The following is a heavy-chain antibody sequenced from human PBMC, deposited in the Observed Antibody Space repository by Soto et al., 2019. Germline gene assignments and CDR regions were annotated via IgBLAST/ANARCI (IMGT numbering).Heavy chain of an antibody. Sequence: ASVKVSCKASGYTFTSYGISWVRQAPGQGLEWMGWISAYNGNTYYAQKLQGRVTMTTDTSTSTAYMELRSLRSDDTAVYYCARENYGDYASNDHDAFDIWGQGTMVTVSS. CDR3: ARENYGDYASNDHDAFDI. D-gene: IGHD4-17*01. V-gene: IGHV1-18*01. CDR2: ISAYNGNT. J-gene: IGHJ3*02. CDR1: GYTFTSYG.